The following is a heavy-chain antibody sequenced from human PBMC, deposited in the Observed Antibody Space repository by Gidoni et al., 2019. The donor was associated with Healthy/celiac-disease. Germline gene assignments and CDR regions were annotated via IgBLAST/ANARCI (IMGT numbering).Heavy chain of an antibody. Sequence: EVQLVQSGGGLVQPGRSLRLSCTASGFTFGDYAMSWFRQAPRKGLTWVGFIRSKAYGGTTEYAASVKGRFTISRDESKSIAYLQMNSLKTEDTAVYYCTRDLSAYYDILTGKDIFDYWGQGTLVTVSS. D-gene: IGHD3-9*01. CDR1: GFTFGDYA. V-gene: IGHV3-49*03. J-gene: IGHJ4*02. CDR2: IRSKAYGGTT. CDR3: TRDLSAYYDILTGKDIFDY.